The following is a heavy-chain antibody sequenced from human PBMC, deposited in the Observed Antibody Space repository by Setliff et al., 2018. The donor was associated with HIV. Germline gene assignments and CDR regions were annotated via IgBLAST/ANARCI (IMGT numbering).Heavy chain of an antibody. J-gene: IGHJ4*02. Sequence: ASVKVSCKASTNTFLNYGISWVRQAPGQGLEWMGWISVHNDNSNYAQRFRDRVTMTTDIPTSTAYMELRGLRSDDTAVYYCARGGYHGFGSYGDYWGQGTLVTVSS. V-gene: IGHV1-18*01. CDR3: ARGGYHGFGSYGDY. CDR2: ISVHNDNS. D-gene: IGHD3-10*01. CDR1: TNTFLNYG.